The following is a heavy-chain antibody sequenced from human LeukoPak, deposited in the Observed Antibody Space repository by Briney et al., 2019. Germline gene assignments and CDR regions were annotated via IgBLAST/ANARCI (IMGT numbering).Heavy chain of an antibody. CDR1: GFTFSNYA. D-gene: IGHD2-2*01. Sequence: GGSLRLSCAASGFTFSNYAMSWVRQAPGKGLEWVSTISADASVTYYADSVKGRFTISRDNSQNTLYLQVNSLRAENTAVYYCAKGLVPAAIRVVDYWGQGTLVTVSS. CDR3: AKGLVPAAIRVVDY. J-gene: IGHJ4*02. CDR2: ISADASVT. V-gene: IGHV3-23*01.